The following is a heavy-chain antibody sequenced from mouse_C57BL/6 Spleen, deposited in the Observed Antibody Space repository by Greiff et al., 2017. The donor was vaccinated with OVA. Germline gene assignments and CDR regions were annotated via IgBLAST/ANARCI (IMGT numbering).Heavy chain of an antibody. CDR3: ARRKYDYDGAWFAY. V-gene: IGHV1-85*01. D-gene: IGHD2-4*01. CDR2: IYPRDGST. Sequence: VQLQQSGPELVKPGASVKLSCKASGYTFTSYDINWVKQRPGQGLEWIGLIYPRDGSTKYNEKFKGKATLTVDTSSSTAYMELHSLTSEDSAVYFCARRKYDYDGAWFAYWGQGTLVTVSA. CDR1: GYTFTSYD. J-gene: IGHJ3*01.